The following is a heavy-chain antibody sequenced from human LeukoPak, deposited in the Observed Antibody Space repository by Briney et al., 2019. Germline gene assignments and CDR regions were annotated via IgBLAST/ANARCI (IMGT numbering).Heavy chain of an antibody. CDR1: GFDFSTYA. V-gene: IGHV3-21*01. CDR2: ISTMSNYI. J-gene: IGHJ5*02. Sequence: MSGGSLRLSCAASGFDFSTYAINWVREAPGKGLEWVSSISTMSNYIFYGDSVKGRFTISRDNAKNSVYLQMNSLRPEDTAVYYCSRDRLGGLDLWGQGTLVTFSS. CDR3: SRDRLGGLDL. D-gene: IGHD5-12*01.